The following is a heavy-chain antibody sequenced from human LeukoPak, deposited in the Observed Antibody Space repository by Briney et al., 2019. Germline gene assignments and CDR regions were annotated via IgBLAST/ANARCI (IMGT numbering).Heavy chain of an antibody. D-gene: IGHD2-2*01. CDR1: GFTFSSYS. CDR3: ARGAGLGIVVVPAAMFPDAFDI. CDR2: ISSSSSTI. J-gene: IGHJ3*02. V-gene: IGHV3-48*01. Sequence: HPGGSLRLSCAASGFTFSSYSMNWVRQAPGKGLEWVSYISSSSSTIYYADSVKGRFTISRDNAKNSLYLQMNSLRAEDTAVYYCARGAGLGIVVVPAAMFPDAFDIWGQGTMVTVSS.